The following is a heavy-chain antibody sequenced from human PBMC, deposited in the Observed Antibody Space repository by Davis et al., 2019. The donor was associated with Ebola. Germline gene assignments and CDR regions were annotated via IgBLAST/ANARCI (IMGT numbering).Heavy chain of an antibody. CDR2: REEDGREK. CDR1: GVTISTYW. Sequence: GESLKISCAASGVTISTYWMSWVRQAEGKALEWVGNREEDGREKDYVDSGKGRFTISRDNAKNSLYLQMNSLRAEDTAVYYCARDRSRAGATPPAGYWGQGTLVTVSS. V-gene: IGHV3-7*03. CDR3: ARDRSRAGATPPAGY. J-gene: IGHJ4*02. D-gene: IGHD1-26*01.